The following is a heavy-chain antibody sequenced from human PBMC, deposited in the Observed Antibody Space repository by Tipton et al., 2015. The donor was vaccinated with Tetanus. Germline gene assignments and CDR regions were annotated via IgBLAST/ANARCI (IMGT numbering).Heavy chain of an antibody. Sequence: QLVQSGGGVVQPGRSLKLSCAASGFTFRDYGMHWVRQAPGKGLEWVAAISYDKVQKSYAESVRGRFTISRDDSNNSLSLQMNSLRIDDTAVYYCAFRTNWRFSRGFDCWGQGILVTVSS. CDR1: GFTFRDYG. V-gene: IGHV3-30*03. J-gene: IGHJ4*02. D-gene: IGHD1-20*01. CDR2: ISYDKVQK. CDR3: AFRTNWRFSRGFDC.